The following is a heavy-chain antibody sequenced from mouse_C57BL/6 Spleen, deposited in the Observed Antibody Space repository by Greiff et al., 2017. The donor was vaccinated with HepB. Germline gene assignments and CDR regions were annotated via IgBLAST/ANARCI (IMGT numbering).Heavy chain of an antibody. CDR2: INPNNGGT. D-gene: IGHD1-1*01. CDR3: ARRGSSLWYFDV. J-gene: IGHJ1*03. CDR1: GYTFTDYN. V-gene: IGHV1-18*01. Sequence: EVKLQESGPELVKPGASVKIPCKASGYTFTDYNMDWVKQSHGKSLEWIGDINPNNGGTIYNQKFKGKATLTVDKSSSTAYMELRSLTSEDTAVYYCARRGSSLWYFDVWGTGTTVTVSS.